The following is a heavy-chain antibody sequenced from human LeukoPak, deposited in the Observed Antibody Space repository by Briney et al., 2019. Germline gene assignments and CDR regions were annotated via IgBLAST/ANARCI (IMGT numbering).Heavy chain of an antibody. V-gene: IGHV4-34*01. CDR2: ISHRGNT. D-gene: IGHD4-17*01. J-gene: IGHJ4*02. Sequence: SETLSLTCAVYGGSFSGYYCHWMRQPPGKGLEWIGEISHRGNTNYNPSLKSRVSISVDTSKNQFSLKLSSVTAADTAVYYCARTGSTVTMLYPFDHWGQGTLVTVSS. CDR1: GGSFSGYY. CDR3: ARTGSTVTMLYPFDH.